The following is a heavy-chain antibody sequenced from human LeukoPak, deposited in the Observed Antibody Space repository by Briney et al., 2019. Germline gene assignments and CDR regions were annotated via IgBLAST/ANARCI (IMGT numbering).Heavy chain of an antibody. V-gene: IGHV1-46*01. J-gene: IGHJ4*02. CDR3: ASPEADDYTSPHY. CDR1: GYTFTSYY. D-gene: IGHD4-11*01. Sequence: GASVKVSCKASGYTFTSYYMHWVRQAPGQGREWMGIINPSGGSTSYAQKFQGRVTMTRDTSTSTVNMELSSLRSEDTAVYYCASPEADDYTSPHYWGQGTLVTVSS. CDR2: INPSGGST.